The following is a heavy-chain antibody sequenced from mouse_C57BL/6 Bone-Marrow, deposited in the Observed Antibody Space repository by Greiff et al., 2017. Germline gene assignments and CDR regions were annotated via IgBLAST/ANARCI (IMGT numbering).Heavy chain of an antibody. CDR1: GYTFTDYA. J-gene: IGHJ1*01. Sequence: QVQLKESGPELVRPGVSVKISCKGSGYTFTDYAMHWVKHSHAKSLEWIGVITTYSANTNFNQKFKGKATMTVDKSSTTAYLELARLTSEDSAIYYCARGLGLWYFDDWGAGTTVTVSS. CDR3: ARGLGLWYFDD. CDR2: ITTYSANT. V-gene: IGHV1-67*01. D-gene: IGHD3-1*01.